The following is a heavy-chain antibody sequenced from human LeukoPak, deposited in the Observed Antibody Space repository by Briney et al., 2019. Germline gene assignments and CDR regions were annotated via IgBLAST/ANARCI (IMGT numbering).Heavy chain of an antibody. D-gene: IGHD3-22*01. CDR2: ISSSSSYI. CDR1: GFKFSSYS. V-gene: IGHV3-21*01. J-gene: IGHJ3*02. CDR3: ASNRVVVATDAFDI. Sequence: GGSLRLSCAASGFKFSSYSMKWVRQAPGKGLEWVSFISSSSSYIYCADSVKGRFTISRDNAKNSLYLQMNSLRAEDTAVYYCASNRVVVATDAFDIWGQGTMVTVSS.